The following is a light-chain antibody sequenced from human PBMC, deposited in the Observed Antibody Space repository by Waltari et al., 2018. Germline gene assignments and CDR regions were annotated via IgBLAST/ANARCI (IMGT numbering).Light chain of an antibody. CDR1: SSNIGAGYD. CDR3: QSYDSSLRDSDSSLSGSV. CDR2: GNK. Sequence: QPVLTQPPSVSGAPGQRVTISCFGSSSNIGAGYDVHWYQQFPGTAPKLVIYGNKNRPAGVPDRFSGSRSGASASLAITGLRSEDEAAYYCQSYDSSLRDSDSSLSGSVFGGGTKLTVL. V-gene: IGLV1-40*01. J-gene: IGLJ3*02.